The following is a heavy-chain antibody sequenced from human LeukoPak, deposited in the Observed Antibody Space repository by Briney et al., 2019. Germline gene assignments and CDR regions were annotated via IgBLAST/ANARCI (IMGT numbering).Heavy chain of an antibody. CDR3: AREEDI. CDR2: IYTSGST. Sequence: SQTLSLTCTVSGGSISSGSYYWRWIRQPAGKGPEWIGRIYTSGSTNYNPSLKSRVTISVDTSKNQFSLKLSSVTAADTAVYYCAREEDIWGQGTMVTVSS. CDR1: GGSISSGSYY. J-gene: IGHJ3*02. V-gene: IGHV4-61*02.